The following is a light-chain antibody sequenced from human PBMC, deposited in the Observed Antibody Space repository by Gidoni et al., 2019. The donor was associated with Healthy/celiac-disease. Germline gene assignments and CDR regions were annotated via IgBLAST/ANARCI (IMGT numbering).Light chain of an antibody. CDR2: GAS. CDR1: QSVSSSY. J-gene: IGKJ1*01. Sequence: LSLSPGERATLSCRARQSVSSSYLAWYQQKPGQAPRLLIYGASSRATGIPDRFSGSGSGTDFTLTISRLEPEDFAVYYCQQYGSSPTWTFGQGTKVEIK. CDR3: QQYGSSPTWT. V-gene: IGKV3-20*01.